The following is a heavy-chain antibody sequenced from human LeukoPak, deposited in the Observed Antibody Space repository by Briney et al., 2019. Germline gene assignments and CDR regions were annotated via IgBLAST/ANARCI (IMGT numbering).Heavy chain of an antibody. Sequence: SQTLSLTCAISGDSVSSNIAAWNWIRQSPSRGLEWLGRTYSRSKWDNDYAVSVKSRITINPDTSKNQFSLQLNSVTPGDTAVYYCARSIAVAGNYFDYWGQGTLVTVSS. V-gene: IGHV6-1*01. CDR1: GDSVSSNIAA. CDR3: ARSIAVAGNYFDY. J-gene: IGHJ4*02. CDR2: TYSRSKWDN. D-gene: IGHD6-19*01.